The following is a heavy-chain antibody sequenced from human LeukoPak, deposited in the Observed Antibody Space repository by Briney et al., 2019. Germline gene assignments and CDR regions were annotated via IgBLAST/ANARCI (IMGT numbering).Heavy chain of an antibody. D-gene: IGHD3-22*01. Sequence: ASVKVSCKVSGYTLTELSRHWVRQAPGKGLEWMGGFDPEDGETIYAQKFQGRVTMTEDTSTDTAYMELSSLRSEDTAVYYCATGLLPYDSSGYPIFDIWGQGTMVTVSS. CDR1: GYTLTELS. CDR3: ATGLLPYDSSGYPIFDI. CDR2: FDPEDGET. V-gene: IGHV1-24*01. J-gene: IGHJ3*02.